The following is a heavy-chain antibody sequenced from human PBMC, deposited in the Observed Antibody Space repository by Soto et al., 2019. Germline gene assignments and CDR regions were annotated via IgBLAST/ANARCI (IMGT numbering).Heavy chain of an antibody. CDR2: IYHSGSS. J-gene: IGHJ4*02. V-gene: IGHV4-4*02. Sequence: XXTLSLPFAVSGGSISSSNWCSWVRQPPGKGLEWIGEIYHSGSSNYKPSLKSRVTISVDNFKNQFSLELSSVTVADTAVYYCARYIAASGTFYFDYWGQGTLVTVSS. CDR1: GGSISSSNW. CDR3: ARYIAASGTFYFDY. D-gene: IGHD6-13*01.